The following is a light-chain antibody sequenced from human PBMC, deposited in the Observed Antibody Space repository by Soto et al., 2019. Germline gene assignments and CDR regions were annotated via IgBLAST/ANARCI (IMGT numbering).Light chain of an antibody. Sequence: DIQMTQAPSSLYASVGDRVTISCRASQGIANYLAWYQQKPGKVPELLIYAAFTLHSGVPSRFSGSGSGTDFTLTISSLQPEDVASYYCQKYSSAPWTFGQGTKVEIK. CDR2: AAF. CDR1: QGIANY. V-gene: IGKV1-27*01. J-gene: IGKJ1*01. CDR3: QKYSSAPWT.